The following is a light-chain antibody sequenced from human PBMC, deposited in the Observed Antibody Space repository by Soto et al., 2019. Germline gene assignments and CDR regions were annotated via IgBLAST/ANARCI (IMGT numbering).Light chain of an antibody. CDR2: ATS. CDR3: QQYYTLPYT. CDR1: QAISSH. Sequence: VIWMTQSPSLISASTGDRVNISCRMSQAISSHLAWYQQKPGKAPNLLLFATSTLQGVVPSRFSGSGSGTDFPLSISSLQSEDFATYYFQQYYTLPYTFGRGT. J-gene: IGKJ2*01. V-gene: IGKV1D-8*01.